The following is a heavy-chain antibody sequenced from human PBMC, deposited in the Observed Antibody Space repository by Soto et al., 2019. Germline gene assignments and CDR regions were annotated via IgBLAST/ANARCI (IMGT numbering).Heavy chain of an antibody. D-gene: IGHD3-3*01. Sequence: ASVKVSCKSSGYTFSTHGIGWVRQAPGQGLEWMGWISGYNGNANYAQKFQGRVTVTADTSTSTVYMELTTLSSDDTAVYYCARGKPVLEWMSSRYYFDFWGQGTLVTVSS. CDR1: GYTFSTHG. CDR3: ARGKPVLEWMSSRYYFDF. J-gene: IGHJ4*02. CDR2: ISGYNGNA. V-gene: IGHV1-18*04.